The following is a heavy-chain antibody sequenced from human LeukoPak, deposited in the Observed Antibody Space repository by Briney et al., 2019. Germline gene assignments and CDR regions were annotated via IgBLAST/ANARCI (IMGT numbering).Heavy chain of an antibody. D-gene: IGHD2-15*01. CDR2: LTGSGGNT. CDR1: GFTFSSYA. Sequence: QSGGSLRLSCAASGFTFSSYAMSWVRQAPGKGLEWVSGLTGSGGNTYYADSVKGRFTISRDNSKNTLSLQMNSLRAEDAAVYYCAREHNIVEGGFDPWGQGTLVTVSS. CDR3: AREHNIVEGGFDP. V-gene: IGHV3-23*01. J-gene: IGHJ5*02.